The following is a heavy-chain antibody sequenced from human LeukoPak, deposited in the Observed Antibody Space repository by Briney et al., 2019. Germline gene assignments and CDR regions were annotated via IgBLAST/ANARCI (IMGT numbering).Heavy chain of an antibody. D-gene: IGHD3-9*01. CDR3: ARDPTYDILTGYTDY. CDR1: GFTFSSYW. CDR2: INSDGSST. V-gene: IGHV3-74*01. Sequence: GGSLRLSCAASGFTFSSYWMHWVRQAPGKGLVWVSRINSDGSSTSYADSVKGRFTISRDNAKNTLYLQMNSLRAEDTAVYYGARDPTYDILTGYTDYWGQGTLVTVSS. J-gene: IGHJ4*02.